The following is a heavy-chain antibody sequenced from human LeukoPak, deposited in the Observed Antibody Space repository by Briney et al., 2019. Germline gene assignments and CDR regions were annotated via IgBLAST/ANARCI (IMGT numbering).Heavy chain of an antibody. CDR2: IYYSGST. V-gene: IGHV4-59*01. CDR3: ASAPLYGGFDY. Sequence: PSETLSLTCTVSGGSISSYYWSWIRQPPGKGLEWIGYIYYSGSTNYNPSLKSRVTISVDTSKNQLSLKLSSVTAADTAVYYCASAPLYGGFDYWGQGTLVTVSS. J-gene: IGHJ4*02. CDR1: GGSISSYY. D-gene: IGHD4-23*01.